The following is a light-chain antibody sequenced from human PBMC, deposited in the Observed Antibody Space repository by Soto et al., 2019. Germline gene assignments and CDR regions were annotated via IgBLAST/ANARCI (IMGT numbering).Light chain of an antibody. CDR1: SSDVGGYNY. Sequence: QSVLTQPASVSGSPGQSITISCTGTSSDVGGYNYVSWYQQHPGKAPKLLIYEVSNRPSGFSNRFSGSKSGNTASLTISGLQAEDEADYYCTSYTSSSTSVFGGGTKVTVL. CDR3: TSYTSSSTSV. J-gene: IGLJ3*02. CDR2: EVS. V-gene: IGLV2-14*01.